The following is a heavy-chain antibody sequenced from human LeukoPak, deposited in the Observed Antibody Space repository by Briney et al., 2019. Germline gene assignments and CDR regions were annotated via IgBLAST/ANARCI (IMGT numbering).Heavy chain of an antibody. CDR2: ISSSSSYI. V-gene: IGHV3-21*01. J-gene: IGHJ5*02. CDR1: GFTFSSYS. Sequence: GSLRLSCAASGFTFSSYSMNWVRQAPGKGLEWVSSISSSSSYIYYADSVKGRFTISRDNAKNSLYLQMNSLRAEDTAVYYCARDPFEGSGSYLNWFDPWGQGTLVTVSS. D-gene: IGHD3-10*01. CDR3: ARDPFEGSGSYLNWFDP.